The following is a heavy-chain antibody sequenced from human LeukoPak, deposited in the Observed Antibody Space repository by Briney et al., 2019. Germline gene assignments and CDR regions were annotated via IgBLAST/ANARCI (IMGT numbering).Heavy chain of an antibody. Sequence: SETLSLTCAVSGGSISSGGYSWSWIRQPPGKGLEWIGYIYHSGSTYYNPSLKSRVTISVDRSKNQFSLKLSSVTAADTAVYYFALSRGSGSVDYWGQGTLVTVSS. CDR1: GGSISSGGYS. J-gene: IGHJ4*02. D-gene: IGHD3-10*01. V-gene: IGHV4-30-2*01. CDR2: IYHSGST. CDR3: ALSRGSGSVDY.